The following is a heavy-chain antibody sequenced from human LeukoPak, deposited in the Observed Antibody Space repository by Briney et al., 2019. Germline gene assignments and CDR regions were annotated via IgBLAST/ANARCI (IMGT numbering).Heavy chain of an antibody. CDR2: LNANSGGT. V-gene: IGHV1-2*02. CDR3: ASKWVTYYYNSSAYHYPTDVFDI. J-gene: IGHJ3*02. D-gene: IGHD3-22*01. CDR1: GHTFTGYY. Sequence: VASVKVSCKASGHTFTGYYMHWVRQAPGQGLEWMGWLNANSGGTNYAQKFQGRVTMTRNTSISTAYMELSRLRSDDTAVYYCASKWVTYYYNSSAYHYPTDVFDIWGQGTMVTVSS.